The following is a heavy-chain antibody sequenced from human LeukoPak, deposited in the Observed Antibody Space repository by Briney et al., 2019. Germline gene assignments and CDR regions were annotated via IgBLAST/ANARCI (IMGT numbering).Heavy chain of an antibody. V-gene: IGHV4-34*01. CDR2: INARGDT. CDR1: GWSFNDYY. Sequence: SETLSLTCAVYGWSFNDYYWNWIRQPPGKGLEWIGEINARGDTNYNPSLKSRVTISVDTSKKQFSLRLTSMIAADTALYYCARGQVPAARGYNWFDHWGQGTLVTVSS. J-gene: IGHJ5*02. D-gene: IGHD2-2*01. CDR3: ARGQVPAARGYNWFDH.